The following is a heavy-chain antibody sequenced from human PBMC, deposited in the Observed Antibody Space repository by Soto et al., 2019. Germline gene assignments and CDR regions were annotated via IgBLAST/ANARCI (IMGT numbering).Heavy chain of an antibody. CDR3: ARIRDGYNYGFGY. D-gene: IGHD5-12*01. V-gene: IGHV4-30-4*01. Sequence: SETLSLTCAVSGGSISSGDYYWSWIRQPPGKGLEWIGYIYYSGSTYYNPSLKSRVTISVDTSKNQFSLKLSSVTAADTAVYYCARIRDGYNYGFGYWSQGTLVTVS. J-gene: IGHJ4*02. CDR1: GGSISSGDYY. CDR2: IYYSGST.